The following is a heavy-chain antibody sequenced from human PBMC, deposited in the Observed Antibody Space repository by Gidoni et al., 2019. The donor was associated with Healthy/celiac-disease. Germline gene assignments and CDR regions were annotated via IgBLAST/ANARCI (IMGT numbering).Heavy chain of an antibody. CDR2: IKQDGSEK. CDR3: AREGAVAGTVCDY. Sequence: LSWVRQAPGKGLEWVANIKQDGSEKYYVDSVKGRFTISRDNAKNSLYLQMNSLRAEDTAVYYCAREGAVAGTVCDYWGQGTLVTVSS. D-gene: IGHD6-19*01. V-gene: IGHV3-7*04. J-gene: IGHJ4*02.